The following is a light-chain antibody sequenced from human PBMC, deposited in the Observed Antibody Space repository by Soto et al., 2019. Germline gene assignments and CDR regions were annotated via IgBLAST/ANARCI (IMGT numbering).Light chain of an antibody. CDR3: QQYTSFSWT. J-gene: IGKJ1*01. CDR2: KLS. CDR1: QSISHW. Sequence: DIQMTQSPSPLSASVGDIVIITCRASQSISHWLAWYQQKPGKAPKLLIYKLSTLQSGVPSRFSGSRSGTEFTLTISSLQTDDFATYYCQQYTSFSWTFGQGTKVDIK. V-gene: IGKV1-5*03.